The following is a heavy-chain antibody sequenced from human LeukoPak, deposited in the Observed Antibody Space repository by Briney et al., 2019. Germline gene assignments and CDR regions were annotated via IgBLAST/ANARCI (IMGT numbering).Heavy chain of an antibody. D-gene: IGHD3-3*01. CDR2: IYTSGST. V-gene: IGHV4-4*07. Sequence: SETLSLTCTVSGGSISSYYWSWIRQPAGKGLEWIGRIYTSGSTNYNPSLKSRVTMSVDTSKNQFSLKLSSVTAADTAVYYCARDHLANLASRLFDPWGQGTLVTVSS. CDR1: GGSISSYY. J-gene: IGHJ5*02. CDR3: ARDHLANLASRLFDP.